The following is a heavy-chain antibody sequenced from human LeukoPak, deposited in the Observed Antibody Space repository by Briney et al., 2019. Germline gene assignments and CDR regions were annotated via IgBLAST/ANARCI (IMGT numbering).Heavy chain of an antibody. D-gene: IGHD4-23*01. Sequence: GGSLTHLCAASGFTFSSYGMHWVRQAPGKGLEWVAVIWYGGSNKYYADSVKGRFTISRDNSKNTLYLQMNSLRAEDTAVYYCAKDTYGGNSDFYFDFWGQGTLVTVSS. CDR3: AKDTYGGNSDFYFDF. V-gene: IGHV3-33*06. CDR2: IWYGGSNK. CDR1: GFTFSSYG. J-gene: IGHJ4*02.